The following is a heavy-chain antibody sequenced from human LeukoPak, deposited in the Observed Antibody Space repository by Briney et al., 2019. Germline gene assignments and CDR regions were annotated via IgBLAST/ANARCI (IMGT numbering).Heavy chain of an antibody. V-gene: IGHV1-3*01. D-gene: IGHD4-17*01. Sequence: ASVKVSCKASGYTFTSYAMHWVRQAPGQRLEWMGWINAGNGNTKYSQKFQGRVTITRDTSASTAYMELSSLRSEDTAVYYRARANDYGDYPGVFDYWGQGTLVTVSS. CDR3: ARANDYGDYPGVFDY. CDR2: INAGNGNT. CDR1: GYTFTSYA. J-gene: IGHJ4*02.